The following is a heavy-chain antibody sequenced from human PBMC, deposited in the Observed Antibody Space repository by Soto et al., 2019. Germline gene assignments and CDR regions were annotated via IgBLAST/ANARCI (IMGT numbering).Heavy chain of an antibody. Sequence: KPSETLSLTCAVSGYSISSGYYWGWLRQPPGKGLEWFGSIYHGGSTYYNPSLNSRVTLSIDMTNNHVSLILNSVTAADTAVYYWARVGPWVPYYYDSSPYTFENWFDPWGQGTLVTVSS. D-gene: IGHD3-22*01. CDR1: GYSISSGYY. J-gene: IGHJ5*02. CDR3: ARVGPWVPYYYDSSPYTFENWFDP. CDR2: IYHGGST. V-gene: IGHV4-38-2*01.